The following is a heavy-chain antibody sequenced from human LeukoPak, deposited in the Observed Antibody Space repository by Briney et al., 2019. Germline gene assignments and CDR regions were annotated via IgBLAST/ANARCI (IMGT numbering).Heavy chain of an antibody. J-gene: IGHJ4*02. V-gene: IGHV3-21*01. CDR3: AQGLVVPAAMSLDY. CDR2: ISSSSSYI. Sequence: PGGSLRLSCAASGFTFSSYSMNWVRQAPGKGLEWVSSISSSSSYIYYADSVKGRFTISRDNAKNSLYLQMNSLRAEDTAVYYCAQGLVVPAAMSLDYWGQGTLVTVSS. CDR1: GFTFSSYS. D-gene: IGHD2-2*01.